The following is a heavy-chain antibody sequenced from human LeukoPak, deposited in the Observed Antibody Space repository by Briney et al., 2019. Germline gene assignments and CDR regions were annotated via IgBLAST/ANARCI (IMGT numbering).Heavy chain of an antibody. CDR1: GFTFSSYW. V-gene: IGHV3-7*01. J-gene: IGHJ4*02. Sequence: GGSLRLSCAASGFTFSSYWMSWVRQAPGKGLEWVANIKQDGSEKYYVDSVKGRFTISRDNAKNSLYLQMNSLRAEDTAVYYCARDPGTIEVAATADYWGQGTLVTVSS. D-gene: IGHD6-19*01. CDR2: IKQDGSEK. CDR3: ARDPGTIEVAATADY.